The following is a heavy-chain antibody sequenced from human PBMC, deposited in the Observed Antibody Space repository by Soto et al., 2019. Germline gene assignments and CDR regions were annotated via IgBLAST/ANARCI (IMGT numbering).Heavy chain of an antibody. V-gene: IGHV4-59*08. CDR2: IYDSGNT. D-gene: IGHD4-17*01. CDR3: ARRNYGEEGYFCDF. CDR1: GGSITGYY. Sequence: QVQLRESGPGLVRPSETLSLTCTVSGGSITGYYWSWIRQPPGKGLEWIGHIYDSGNTTYNAALKSRVTISADTSKNQFSLNLRSVTAADTAVYYCARRNYGEEGYFCDFWGQGLLVTVSS. J-gene: IGHJ4*02.